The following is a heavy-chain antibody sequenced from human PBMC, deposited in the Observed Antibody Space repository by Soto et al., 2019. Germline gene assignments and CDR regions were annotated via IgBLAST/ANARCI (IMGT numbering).Heavy chain of an antibody. CDR2: ISYDGSNK. V-gene: IGHV3-30*03. J-gene: IGHJ5*02. CDR3: ARVYTRDSSGYYSEWFDP. Sequence: PGGSLRLSCAASGFTFSTYGMHWVRQAPGKGLEWVAVISYDGSNKYYADSVKGRVTITADESTSTAYMELSSLRSEDTAVYYCARVYTRDSSGYYSEWFDPWVQGTLVTVSS. D-gene: IGHD3-22*01. CDR1: GFTFSTYG.